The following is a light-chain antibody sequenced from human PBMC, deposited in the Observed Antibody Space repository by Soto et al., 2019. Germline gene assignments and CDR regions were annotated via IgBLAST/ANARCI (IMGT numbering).Light chain of an antibody. J-gene: IGKJ4*01. V-gene: IGKV3-20*01. Sequence: EIVLTQSPGTLSLSPGERATLSCRASQSVSSSYLAWYQQQPGQAPRLLIYGASSRATGITDRFSGSGSGTEFTLLISRLAPADVAVYYCQQYGSSPRTFGGGTKVEIK. CDR3: QQYGSSPRT. CDR1: QSVSSSY. CDR2: GAS.